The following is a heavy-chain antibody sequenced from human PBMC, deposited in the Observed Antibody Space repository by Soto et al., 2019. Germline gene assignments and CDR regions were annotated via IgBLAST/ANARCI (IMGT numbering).Heavy chain of an antibody. J-gene: IGHJ4*02. V-gene: IGHV3-13*01. CDR3: ARGQEVGAHFFDS. D-gene: IGHD2-15*01. Sequence: GGSLRLSCEASGFTFSGFDMHWVRQPTGKGLEWVSTIGTAGDTYYAVSVKGRFTISRDNAKNSLSLQMNSLRAGDTAVYFCARGQEVGAHFFDSWGQGTKVTVYS. CDR2: IGTAGDT. CDR1: GFTFSGFD.